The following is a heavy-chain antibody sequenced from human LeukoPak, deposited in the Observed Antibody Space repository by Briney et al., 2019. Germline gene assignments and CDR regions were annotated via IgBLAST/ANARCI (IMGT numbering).Heavy chain of an antibody. CDR1: GGSISSGSYY. D-gene: IGHD3-10*01. Sequence: SETLSLTCTVSGGSISSGSYYWRWIRQPAGKGLEWIGRIYTSGSINYNPSLKSRVTISVDTSKNQFSLKLSSVTATDTAVYYCARSFINYYGSGSPDYWGQGTLVTVSS. V-gene: IGHV4-61*02. CDR3: ARSFINYYGSGSPDY. CDR2: IYTSGSI. J-gene: IGHJ4*02.